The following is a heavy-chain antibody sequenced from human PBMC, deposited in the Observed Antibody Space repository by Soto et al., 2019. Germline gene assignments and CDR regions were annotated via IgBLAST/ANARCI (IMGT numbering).Heavy chain of an antibody. CDR3: SKDVEAAAGWGYFDY. D-gene: IGHD6-13*01. V-gene: IGHV3-9*01. J-gene: IGHJ4*02. CDR2: ISWNSGSI. CDR1: GFTFDDYA. Sequence: EVQLVESGGGLVQPGRSLRLSCAASGFTFDDYAMHWVRQAPGKGLEWVPGISWNSGSIGYADSVKGRFTISRDNPKNSRYLQKNSLGAEDTGLYYWSKDVEAAAGWGYFDYLGQGPLVT.